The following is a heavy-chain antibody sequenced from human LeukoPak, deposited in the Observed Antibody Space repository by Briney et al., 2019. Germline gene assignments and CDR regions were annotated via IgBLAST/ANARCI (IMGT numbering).Heavy chain of an antibody. J-gene: IGHJ2*01. CDR2: SGGDGGST. CDR1: GFTFSSYD. Sequence: GGSLRLSCAASGFTFSSYDMSWVRQAPGKGLEWVSASGGDGGSTYADSVKGRFTISRDSSKNALYLQMNSLRAEDTATYYCAKALNYWYFDLWGRGNLVTVSS. V-gene: IGHV3-23*01. CDR3: AKALNYWYFDL.